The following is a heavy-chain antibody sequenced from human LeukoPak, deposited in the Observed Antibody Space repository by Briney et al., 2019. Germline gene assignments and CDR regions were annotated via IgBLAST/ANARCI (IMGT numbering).Heavy chain of an antibody. CDR1: GYTFTGYY. CDR2: INPNSGGT. D-gene: IGHD3-10*01. V-gene: IGHV1-2*02. CDR3: ARLVRGKNWFDP. Sequence: ASVKVSCKTSGYTFTGYYMHWVRQAPGQGLEWMGWINPNSGGTNYAQKFQGRVTMTRDTSISTAYMELSRLRSDDTAVYYCARLVRGKNWFDPWGQGTLVTVSS. J-gene: IGHJ5*02.